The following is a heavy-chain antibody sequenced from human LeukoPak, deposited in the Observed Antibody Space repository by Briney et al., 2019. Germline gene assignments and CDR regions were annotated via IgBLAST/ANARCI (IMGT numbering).Heavy chain of an antibody. J-gene: IGHJ4*02. V-gene: IGHV4-59*08. D-gene: IGHD2-15*01. CDR1: GGSFSGYY. Sequence: SETLSLTCAVYGGSFSGYYWSWIRQPPGKGLEWIGYIYYSGSTNYNPSLKSRVTISVDTSKNQFSLKLSSVTAADTAVYYCARLHAASFDYWGQGTLVTVSS. CDR3: ARLHAASFDY. CDR2: IYYSGST.